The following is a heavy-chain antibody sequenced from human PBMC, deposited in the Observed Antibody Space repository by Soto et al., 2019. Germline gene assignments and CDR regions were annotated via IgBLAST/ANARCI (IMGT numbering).Heavy chain of an antibody. J-gene: IGHJ3*02. Sequence: GGSLRLSCTASGFTFGDYAMSWVRQAPGKGLEWVGFIRSKAYGGTTEYAASVKGRFTISRDDSKSIAYLQMNSLKTEDTAVYYCTRDSTSAWELQIHDAFDIWGQGTMVTVSS. CDR1: GFTFGDYA. CDR3: TRDSTSAWELQIHDAFDI. V-gene: IGHV3-49*04. CDR2: IRSKAYGGTT. D-gene: IGHD1-26*01.